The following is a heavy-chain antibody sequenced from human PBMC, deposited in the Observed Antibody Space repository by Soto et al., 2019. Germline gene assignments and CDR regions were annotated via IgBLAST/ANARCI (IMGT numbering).Heavy chain of an antibody. CDR1: XXXXXXXX. CDR2: IYYSGST. V-gene: IGHV4-59*01. CDR3: XXXXXXXLXYFDY. J-gene: IGHJ4*02. Sequence: QVQXQESGPGLXKPSETLSLTCTVXXXXXXXXXXXXXXQPPGKGLEWIGCIYYSGSTNYNPSLKSRXTISXXTSXXXXXXXXXXXXXXXXXXXXXXXXXXXXLXYFDYWGQGTLVTVSS.